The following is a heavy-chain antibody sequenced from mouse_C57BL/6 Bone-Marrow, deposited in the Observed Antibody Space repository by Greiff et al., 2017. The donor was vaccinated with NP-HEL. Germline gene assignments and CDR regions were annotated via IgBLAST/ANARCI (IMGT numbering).Heavy chain of an antibody. CDR2: IYPGDGDT. CDR3: ARGRYNDY. Sequence: VQLQQSGPELVKPGASVKISCKASGYAFSSSWMNWVKQRPGKGLEWIGRIYPGDGDTNYNGKFKGKATLTADKSSSTAYMQLSSLTSEDSAVYFCARGRYNDYWGQGTTLTVSS. CDR1: GYAFSSSW. V-gene: IGHV1-82*01. J-gene: IGHJ2*01. D-gene: IGHD2-12*01.